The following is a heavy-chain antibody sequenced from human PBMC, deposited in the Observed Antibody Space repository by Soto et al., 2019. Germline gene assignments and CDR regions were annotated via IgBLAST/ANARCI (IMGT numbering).Heavy chain of an antibody. CDR3: ARRDCGGGSCYQDHFDV. CDR2: INYSGRT. V-gene: IGHV4-39*02. J-gene: IGHJ4*02. Sequence: LSLTCNVSGGSVSRSDNYWGWIRQPPGKGLEWIGSINYSGRTDYNPSLKSRVTISVDTSKKYFSLKLRSVTAADTATYYCARRDCGGGSCYQDHFDVWGQGTLVTVSS. D-gene: IGHD2-15*01. CDR1: GGSVSRSDNY.